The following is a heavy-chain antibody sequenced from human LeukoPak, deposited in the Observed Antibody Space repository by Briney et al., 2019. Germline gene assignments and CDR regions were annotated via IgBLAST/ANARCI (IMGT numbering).Heavy chain of an antibody. Sequence: SSETLSLTCAVYGGSFSGYYWSWIRQPPGKGLEWIGEINHSGSTNYNASLKSRVTVSVGSSKNQFSLRLSSVTAADTAVYYCAPRGDIEHSYGYGKWFDPWGQGTRVTVSS. V-gene: IGHV4-34*01. CDR2: INHSGST. CDR1: GGSFSGYY. D-gene: IGHD5-18*01. J-gene: IGHJ5*02. CDR3: APRGDIEHSYGYGKWFDP.